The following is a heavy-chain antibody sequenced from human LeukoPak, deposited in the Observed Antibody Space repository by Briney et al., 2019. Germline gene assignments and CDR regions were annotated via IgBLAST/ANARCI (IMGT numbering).Heavy chain of an antibody. CDR3: TTDWENSYGRYFDY. CDR1: GFTFSNAW. CDR2: IKSKTDGGTT. J-gene: IGHJ4*02. D-gene: IGHD5-18*01. V-gene: IGHV3-15*01. Sequence: GGSLRLSCAASGFTFSNAWMSWVRQAPGKGLEWVGRIKSKTDGGTTDYAAPVKGRFTISRDDSKNTLYLQMNSLKTEDTAVYYCTTDWENSYGRYFDYWGQGTLVTVSS.